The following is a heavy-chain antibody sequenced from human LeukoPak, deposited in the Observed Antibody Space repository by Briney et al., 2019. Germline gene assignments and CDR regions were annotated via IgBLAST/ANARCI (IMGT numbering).Heavy chain of an antibody. CDR1: GFTFSSYW. J-gene: IGHJ4*02. V-gene: IGHV3-7*03. CDR2: IKQDGSEK. Sequence: GGSLRLSCAASGFTFSSYWVSWVRQAPGKGLEWVANIKQDGSEKYYVDSVKGRFTISRDNAKNSLYLQMNSLRAEDTAVYYCARKGYYFDYWGQGTLVTVSS. CDR3: ARKGYYFDY.